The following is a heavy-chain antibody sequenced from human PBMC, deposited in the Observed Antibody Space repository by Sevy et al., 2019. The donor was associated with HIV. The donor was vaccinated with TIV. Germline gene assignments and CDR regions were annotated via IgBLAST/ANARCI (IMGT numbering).Heavy chain of an antibody. Sequence: GGSLRLTCAASGFTFSSYSMNWVRRAPGKGLEWVSYLSSSSSTINYADSVKGRFTISRDNAKNSLYLQMNSLRDEDTAVYYRARGNIVATIYNYWGQGTLVTVSS. CDR2: LSSSSSTI. D-gene: IGHD5-12*01. V-gene: IGHV3-48*02. CDR1: GFTFSSYS. J-gene: IGHJ4*02. CDR3: ARGNIVATIYNY.